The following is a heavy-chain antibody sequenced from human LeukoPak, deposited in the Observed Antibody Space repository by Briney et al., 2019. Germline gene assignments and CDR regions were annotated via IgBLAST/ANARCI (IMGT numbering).Heavy chain of an antibody. J-gene: IGHJ4*02. CDR1: GYSISSAYY. Sequence: SETLSLTCHVSGYSISSAYYWGWIRQPPGKELEWIGSIHYSGSTSYNPSLKSRVTISGDTSKNQFSLKLSSVTAADTAVYYCARGFRGPNFDYWGQGTLVAVSS. V-gene: IGHV4-38-2*02. CDR3: ARGFRGPNFDY. D-gene: IGHD3-10*01. CDR2: IHYSGST.